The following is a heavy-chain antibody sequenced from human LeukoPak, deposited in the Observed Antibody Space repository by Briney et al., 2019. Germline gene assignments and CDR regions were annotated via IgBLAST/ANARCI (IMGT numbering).Heavy chain of an antibody. CDR1: GFTFSNYW. Sequence: GGSLRLSCAASGFTFSNYWVHWVRQVPGKGLVWVSRINDDGSATFYADSVKGRFTISRDNAMNTLFLQMSSLRAEDTAVYFCAREILAPGKTHDYWGQGTLVTVSS. CDR3: AREILAPGKTHDY. V-gene: IGHV3-74*01. CDR2: INDDGSAT. J-gene: IGHJ4*02.